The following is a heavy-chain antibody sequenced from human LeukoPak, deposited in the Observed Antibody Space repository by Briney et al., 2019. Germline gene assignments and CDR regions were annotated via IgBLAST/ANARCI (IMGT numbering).Heavy chain of an antibody. D-gene: IGHD2-2*02. CDR3: ARVYCSSTSCYKDY. CDR1: GGTFSSYA. J-gene: IGHJ4*02. V-gene: IGHV1-18*01. CDR2: ISAYNGNT. Sequence: ASVKVSCKASGGTFSSYAISWVRQAPGQGLEWMGWISAYNGNTNYAQKLQGRVTMTTDTSTSTAYMELRSLRSDDTAVYYCARVYCSSTSCYKDYWGQGTLVTVSS.